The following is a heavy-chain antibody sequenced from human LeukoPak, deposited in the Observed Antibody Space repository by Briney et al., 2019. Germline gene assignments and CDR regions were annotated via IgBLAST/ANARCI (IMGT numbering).Heavy chain of an antibody. J-gene: IGHJ4*02. V-gene: IGHV3-30*02. CDR2: IRYDGSNK. Sequence: GGSLRLSCAASGFTFSSYSMNWVRQAPGKGLEWVAFIRYDGSNKYYADSVKGRFTISRDNSKNTLYLQMNSLRAEDTAVYYCAKDFALLGYCSGGTCYAGDFWGQGTLVTVSS. D-gene: IGHD2-15*01. CDR1: GFTFSSYS. CDR3: AKDFALLGYCSGGTCYAGDF.